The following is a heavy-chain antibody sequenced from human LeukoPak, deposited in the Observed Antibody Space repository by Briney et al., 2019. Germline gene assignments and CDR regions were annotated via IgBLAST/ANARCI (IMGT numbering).Heavy chain of an antibody. CDR2: IYTSGST. CDR3: ARESTTYYDILTGYYGPDAFDI. D-gene: IGHD3-9*01. Sequence: SETLSLTCGVYAGSFSDYYWNWIRQPAGKGLEWIGRIYTSGSTNYNPSLKSRVTISVDTSKNQFSLKLSSVTAADTAVYYCARESTTYYDILTGYYGPDAFDIWGQGTMVTVSS. V-gene: IGHV4-4*07. J-gene: IGHJ3*02. CDR1: AGSFSDYY.